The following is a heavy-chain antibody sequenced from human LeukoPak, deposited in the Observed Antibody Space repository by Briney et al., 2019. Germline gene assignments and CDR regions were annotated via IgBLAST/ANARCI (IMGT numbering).Heavy chain of an antibody. Sequence: GASVTVSCKASGYTFTAYEMHWVRQAPGQGLEYVGWINPKNGGTNSAQNFQGRVTMTWDTSVSTVYMELSRLRSDDTAVYYCAREEDCGTARCSNDHWGQGTLVTVSS. D-gene: IGHD1-1*01. CDR3: AREEDCGTARCSNDH. J-gene: IGHJ4*02. CDR2: INPKNGGT. CDR1: GYTFTAYE. V-gene: IGHV1-2*02.